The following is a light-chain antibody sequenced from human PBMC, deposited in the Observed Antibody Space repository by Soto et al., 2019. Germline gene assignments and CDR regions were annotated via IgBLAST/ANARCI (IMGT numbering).Light chain of an antibody. J-gene: IGKJ2*01. Sequence: AIRMTQSPSSLSASTGDIVTITCRASQGISSYLAWYQQKPGKAPKLLIYAASTLQSGVPSRFSGSGSGTDFTLTISCLQSEDFAANYCQQYYSYPPYTFGQGTKLEIK. CDR1: QGISSY. V-gene: IGKV1-8*01. CDR3: QQYYSYPPYT. CDR2: AAS.